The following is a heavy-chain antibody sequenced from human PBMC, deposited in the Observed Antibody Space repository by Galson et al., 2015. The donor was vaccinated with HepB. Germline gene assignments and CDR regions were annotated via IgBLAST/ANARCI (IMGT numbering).Heavy chain of an antibody. CDR2: ISGSGGST. CDR1: GFTFSSYA. V-gene: IGHV3-23*01. J-gene: IGHJ6*02. CDR3: AKTSLLWFGESGGMDV. Sequence: SLRLSCAASGFTFSSYAMSWVRQAPGKGLEWVSAISGSGGSTYYADSVKGRFTISRDNSKNTLYLQMNSLRAEDTAVYYCAKTSLLWFGESGGMDVWGQGTTVTVSS. D-gene: IGHD3-10*01.